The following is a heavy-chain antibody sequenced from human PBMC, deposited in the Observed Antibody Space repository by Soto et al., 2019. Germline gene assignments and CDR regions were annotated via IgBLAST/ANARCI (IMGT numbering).Heavy chain of an antibody. CDR2: IYYNGNT. CDR1: GGSISNHY. CDR3: ARANWYSEY. Sequence: QVQLQESGPGLVKPSETLSLTCTVSGGSISNHYWSWIRQPPGKGLEWIGYIYYNGNTNYNPSLKHRVTMSVDTSKSQISLKLSSVTAADTAVYYCARANWYSEYWGQGTLVTVSS. V-gene: IGHV4-59*11. D-gene: IGHD7-27*01. J-gene: IGHJ4*02.